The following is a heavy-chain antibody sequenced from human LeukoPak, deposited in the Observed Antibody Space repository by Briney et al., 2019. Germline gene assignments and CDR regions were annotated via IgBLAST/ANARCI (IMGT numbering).Heavy chain of an antibody. CDR1: GFTFRSYD. CDR3: ARSGYYHYYGLDV. D-gene: IGHD6-13*01. Sequence: PGGSLRLSCVASGFTFRSYDLHWVRQTTGKGLEWVSAIGTAGDTFYPNSVKGRFTISRDDAKNSLYLQMSNLRVGDTAVYYCARSGYYHYYGLDVWGQGTTVTVSS. CDR2: IGTAGDT. V-gene: IGHV3-13*04. J-gene: IGHJ6*02.